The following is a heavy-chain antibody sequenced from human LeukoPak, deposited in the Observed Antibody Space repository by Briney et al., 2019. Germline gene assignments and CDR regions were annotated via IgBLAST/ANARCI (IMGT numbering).Heavy chain of an antibody. J-gene: IGHJ4*02. D-gene: IGHD2-21*02. Sequence: ASVKVSCKPSGYTFTSYGITWVRQAPGQGLEWMGIINPSGGSTSYAQKFQGRVTMTRDTSTSTVYMELSSLRSEDTAVYYCARAVVVTAGYFDYWGQGTLVTVSS. CDR3: ARAVVVTAGYFDY. CDR2: INPSGGST. CDR1: GYTFTSYG. V-gene: IGHV1-46*01.